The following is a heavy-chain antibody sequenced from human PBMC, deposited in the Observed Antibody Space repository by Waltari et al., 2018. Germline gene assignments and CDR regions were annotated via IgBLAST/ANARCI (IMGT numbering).Heavy chain of an antibody. D-gene: IGHD1-1*01. CDR2: INHSGST. CDR1: GGSFRGYY. CDR3: ARQATGTFYFDY. J-gene: IGHJ4*02. V-gene: IGHV4-34*01. Sequence: QVQLQQWGAGLLKPSETLSLTYAVYGGSFRGYYWSWIRQPPGKGLEWIGEINHSGSTNYNPSLKSRVTISVDTSKNQFSLKLSSVTAADTAVYYCARQATGTFYFDYWGQGTLVTVSS.